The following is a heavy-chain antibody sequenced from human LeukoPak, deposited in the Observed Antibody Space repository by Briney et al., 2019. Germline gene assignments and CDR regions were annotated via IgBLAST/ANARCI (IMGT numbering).Heavy chain of an antibody. J-gene: IGHJ6*04. Sequence: GASVTVSCKASGYTFIGYYMHWVRQAPGQGLEWMGWINPNSGGTDYEQKFQGRVTMTRDTSISTAYMELSRLRSDDTAVYYCVRDRYYGSGSFYQMDVWGYGTPVTVSS. CDR2: INPNSGGT. CDR3: VRDRYYGSGSFYQMDV. V-gene: IGHV1-2*02. CDR1: GYTFIGYY. D-gene: IGHD3-10*01.